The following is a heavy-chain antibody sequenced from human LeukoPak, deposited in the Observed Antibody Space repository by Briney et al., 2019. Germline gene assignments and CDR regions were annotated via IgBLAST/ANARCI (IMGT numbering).Heavy chain of an antibody. CDR1: GGSISSGSYY. J-gene: IGHJ5*02. Sequence: SETLSLTCTVSGGSISSGSYYWSWIRQPAGKGLEWIGRIYTSGSTNYNPSLKSRVTISVDTSKNQFSLKLSSVTAADTAVYYCARDADYDFWSGYPNWFDPWGQGTLVIVSS. CDR2: IYTSGST. CDR3: ARDADYDFWSGYPNWFDP. D-gene: IGHD3-3*01. V-gene: IGHV4-61*02.